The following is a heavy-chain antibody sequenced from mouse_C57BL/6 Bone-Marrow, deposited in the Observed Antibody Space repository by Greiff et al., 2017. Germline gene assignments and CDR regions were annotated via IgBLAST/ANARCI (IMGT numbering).Heavy chain of an antibody. D-gene: IGHD1-1*01. Sequence: VQLQQPGAELVKPGASVKLSCKASGYTFTSYWMQWVKQRPGQGLEWIGEIDPSDSYTNYNQKFKGKATLTVDTSSSTAYMQLSSLTSEDSAVYYCAKIYGSSYGFAYWGQGTLVTVSA. J-gene: IGHJ3*01. CDR1: GYTFTSYW. CDR2: IDPSDSYT. CDR3: AKIYGSSYGFAY. V-gene: IGHV1-50*01.